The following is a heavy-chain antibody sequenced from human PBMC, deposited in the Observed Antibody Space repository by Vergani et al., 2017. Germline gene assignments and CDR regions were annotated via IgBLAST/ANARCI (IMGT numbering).Heavy chain of an antibody. CDR2: IDWNDNK. V-gene: IGHV2-70*01. CDR3: ACIRRSGRSCYDLFDC. J-gene: IGHJ4*02. CDR1: GFSILTSEMC. D-gene: IGHD5-12*01. Sequence: QVPLRESGPALVKPPQTLTLTCTFSGFSILTSEMCVCWIRQPPGKALEWRALIDWNDNKYFNTSLKTRSTISKDVSKNQVVLTMTNIYPVDTATYYYACIRRSGRSCYDLFDCWGQGRLVTVAS.